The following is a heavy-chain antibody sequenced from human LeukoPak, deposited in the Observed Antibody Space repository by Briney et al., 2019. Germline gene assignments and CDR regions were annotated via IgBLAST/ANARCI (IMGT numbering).Heavy chain of an antibody. D-gene: IGHD1-26*01. V-gene: IGHV3-74*01. Sequence: AGSLTLSCAASGFTFSSYWMHWVRQAPGKGLVWVSRINSDGNYTYYADSVKGRFTISRDNAKKTQYLLMHSLRADDTAVYYCARLVGGTEPDAFDIWVHGKMATVSS. CDR3: ARLVGGTEPDAFDI. CDR1: GFTFSSYW. J-gene: IGHJ3*02. CDR2: INSDGNYT.